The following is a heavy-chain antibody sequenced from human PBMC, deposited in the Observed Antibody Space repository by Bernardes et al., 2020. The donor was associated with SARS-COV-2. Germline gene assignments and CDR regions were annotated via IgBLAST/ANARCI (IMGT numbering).Heavy chain of an antibody. J-gene: IGHJ4*02. D-gene: IGHD4-4*01. V-gene: IGHV5-51*01. CDR1: GYTFTNYW. CDR2: IYPGDSNI. CDR3: AREAYSKLDY. Sequence: GSLKISCKGSGYTFTNYWIGWVRQMPGKGLEWMGIIYPGDSNIKYSPSFQGQVTISADKSISTAYLQWSSLKASDTAMYYCAREAYSKLDYWGQGTLVTVSS.